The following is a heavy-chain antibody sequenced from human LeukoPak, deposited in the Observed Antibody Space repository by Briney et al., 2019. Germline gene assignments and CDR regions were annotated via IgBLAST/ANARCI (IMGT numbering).Heavy chain of an antibody. V-gene: IGHV1-18*01. CDR2: ISAYNGNT. J-gene: IGHJ6*03. CDR3: ARDPPSYGDYVVDYYYYMDV. CDR1: GYTFTSYG. Sequence: GASVKVSCKASGYTFTSYGISWVRQAPGQGLEWMGRISAYNGNTNYAEKLQGRDTMTTDTSTSTAYMELRSLRSDDTAVYYCARDPPSYGDYVVDYYYYMDVWGKGTTVTVSS. D-gene: IGHD4-17*01.